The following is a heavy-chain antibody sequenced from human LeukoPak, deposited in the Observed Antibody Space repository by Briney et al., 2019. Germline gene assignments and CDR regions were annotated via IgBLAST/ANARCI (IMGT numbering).Heavy chain of an antibody. J-gene: IGHJ5*02. Sequence: ASVKVSCKASGYTFTSYGISWVRQAPGQGLEWMGWISAYNGNTNYAQKLQGRVTTTTDTSTSTACMELRSLRSDDTAVYYCARVWLDSSSWARFDPWGQGTLVTVSS. D-gene: IGHD6-13*01. CDR2: ISAYNGNT. CDR3: ARVWLDSSSWARFDP. CDR1: GYTFTSYG. V-gene: IGHV1-18*01.